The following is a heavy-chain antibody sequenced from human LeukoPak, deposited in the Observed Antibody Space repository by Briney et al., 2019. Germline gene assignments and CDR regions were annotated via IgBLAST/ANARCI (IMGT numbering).Heavy chain of an antibody. D-gene: IGHD6-19*01. CDR1: GGSISSSTYY. CDR2: IYYSGST. J-gene: IGHJ4*02. V-gene: IGHV4-39*01. Sequence: PSETLSLTCTVSGGSISSSTYYWGWIRQPPGKGLEWIGSIYYSGSTYYNPSLKSRVTISVDTSKNQFSLKLSSVTAADTGVHYCARAPEPPRLVQAKTRFDYWGQGTLVTVSS. CDR3: ARAPEPPRLVQAKTRFDY.